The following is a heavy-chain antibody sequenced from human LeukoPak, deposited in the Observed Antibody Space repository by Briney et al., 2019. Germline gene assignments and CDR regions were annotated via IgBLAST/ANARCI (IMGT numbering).Heavy chain of an antibody. CDR2: IYYSGST. V-gene: IGHV4-59*01. CDR3: ARAYCGGDCYGRIGYFDL. CDR1: GGSISSYY. Sequence: SETLSLTGTVSGGSISSYYWSWIRQPPGKGLEWIGYIYYSGSTNYNPSLKSRVTISVDTSKNQFSLKLSSVTAADTAVYYCARAYCGGDCYGRIGYFDLWGRGTLVTVSS. J-gene: IGHJ2*01. D-gene: IGHD2-21*02.